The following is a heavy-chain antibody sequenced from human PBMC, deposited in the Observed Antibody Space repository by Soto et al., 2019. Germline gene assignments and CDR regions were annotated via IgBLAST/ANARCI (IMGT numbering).Heavy chain of an antibody. D-gene: IGHD5-18*01. CDR3: ARYVDTAMEYYFDY. CDR2: IWYDGSNK. V-gene: IGHV3-33*01. J-gene: IGHJ4*02. CDR1: GFTFSSYG. Sequence: TGGSLRLSCAASGFTFSSYGMHWVRQAPGNGLEWVAVIWYDGSNKYYADSVKGRFTISRDNSKNTLYLQMNSLRAEDTAVYYCARYVDTAMEYYFDYWGQGTLVTVSS.